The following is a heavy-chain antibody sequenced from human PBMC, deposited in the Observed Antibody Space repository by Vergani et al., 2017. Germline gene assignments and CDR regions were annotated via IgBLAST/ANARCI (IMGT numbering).Heavy chain of an antibody. D-gene: IGHD2-21*02. CDR1: GFTFSSYA. CDR2: ISYDGSNK. V-gene: IGHV3-30-3*01. J-gene: IGHJ4*02. Sequence: QVQLVESGGGVVQPGRSLRLSCAASGFTFSSYAMHWVRQAPGKGLEWVAVISYDGSNKYYADSVKGRFTISRDNSKNTLYLQMNSLRAEDTAVYYCAKVLKVAYCGGDCSFDYWGQGTLVTVSS. CDR3: AKVLKVAYCGGDCSFDY.